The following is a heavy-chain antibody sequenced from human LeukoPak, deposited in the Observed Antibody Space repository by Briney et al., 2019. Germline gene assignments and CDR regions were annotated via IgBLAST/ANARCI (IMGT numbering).Heavy chain of an antibody. CDR3: ARGYISPRMNWFGP. Sequence: GGSLRLSCAASGLTFSSYWMSWVRQAPGKGLEWVANIKQDGSEKYYVDSLKGRFTISRNNAKNSLYLQMNSLRAEDTAVYYCARGYISPRMNWFGPWGQGTLVTVSS. CDR2: IKQDGSEK. D-gene: IGHD3-16*02. J-gene: IGHJ5*02. V-gene: IGHV3-7*05. CDR1: GLTFSSYW.